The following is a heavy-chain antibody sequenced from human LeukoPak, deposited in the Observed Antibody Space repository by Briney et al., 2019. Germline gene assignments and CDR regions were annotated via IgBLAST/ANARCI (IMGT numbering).Heavy chain of an antibody. V-gene: IGHV3-23*01. Sequence: GGSLRLSCAASGFTFSDYYMSWIRQAPGKGLEWVSAISGSGGSTYYADSVKGRFTISRDNSKNTLYLQMNSLRAEDTAVYYCAKVWTRLWFGVNNWFDPWGQGTLVTVSS. J-gene: IGHJ5*02. CDR3: AKVWTRLWFGVNNWFDP. CDR2: ISGSGGST. CDR1: GFTFSDYY. D-gene: IGHD3-10*01.